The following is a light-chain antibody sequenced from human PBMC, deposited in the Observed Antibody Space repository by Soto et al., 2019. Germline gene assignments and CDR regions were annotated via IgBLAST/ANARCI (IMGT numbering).Light chain of an antibody. Sequence: EVVMTQSPATVSVSPGERATLSCRASQSVSSNLAWYQQKPGQAPRLLIFDASTRATGIPARFSGSGSGTEFTLTISSLQSADVAVYYCQQYYTWPRGTFGQGTKVEV. CDR1: QSVSSN. CDR2: DAS. CDR3: QQYYTWPRGT. J-gene: IGKJ1*01. V-gene: IGKV3-15*01.